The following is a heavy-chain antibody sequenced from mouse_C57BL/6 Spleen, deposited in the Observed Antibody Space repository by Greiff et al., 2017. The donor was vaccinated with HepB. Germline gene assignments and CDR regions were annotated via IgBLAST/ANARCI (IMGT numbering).Heavy chain of an antibody. CDR1: GYTFTSYW. Sequence: DVKLQESGTVLARPGASVKMSCKTSGYTFTSYWMHWVKQRPGQGLEWIGAIYPGNSDTSYNQKFKGKAKLTAVTSASTADMELSSLTNEDSAVYYCTRSTTVVGPYFDVWGTGTTVTVSS. CDR3: TRSTTVVGPYFDV. J-gene: IGHJ1*03. D-gene: IGHD1-1*01. V-gene: IGHV1-5*01. CDR2: IYPGNSDT.